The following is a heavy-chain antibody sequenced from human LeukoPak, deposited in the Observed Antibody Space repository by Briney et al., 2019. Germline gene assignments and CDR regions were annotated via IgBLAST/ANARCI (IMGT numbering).Heavy chain of an antibody. Sequence: GGSLRLSCAASGFTFSDYYMSWIRQAPGKGLEWVSTIKGTGLTTYYADSVKGRFTISRDNAKNSLYLQMNSLRAEDTALYYCARRAYYDFWSGYSDYYYYYYYMDVWGKGTTVTVSS. V-gene: IGHV3-11*01. D-gene: IGHD3-3*01. J-gene: IGHJ6*03. CDR1: GFTFSDYY. CDR3: ARRAYYDFWSGYSDYYYYYYYMDV. CDR2: IKGTGLTT.